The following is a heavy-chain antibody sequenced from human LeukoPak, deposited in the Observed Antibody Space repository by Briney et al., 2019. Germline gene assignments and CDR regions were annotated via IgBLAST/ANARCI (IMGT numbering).Heavy chain of an antibody. Sequence: GGSLRLSCAASGFAFSSYAMSWVRQAPGEGLEWVSVIYSGGSTYYADSVKGRFTISRDNSKNTLYLQMNSLRAEDTAVYYCARRFFDYWGQGTLVTVSS. V-gene: IGHV3-53*01. J-gene: IGHJ4*02. CDR2: IYSGGST. CDR1: GFAFSSYA. CDR3: ARRFFDY.